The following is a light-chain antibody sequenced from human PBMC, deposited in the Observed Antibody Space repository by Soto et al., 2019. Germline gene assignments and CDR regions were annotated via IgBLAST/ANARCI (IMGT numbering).Light chain of an antibody. CDR2: EVS. CDR1: SSDVGSYNR. V-gene: IGLV2-18*02. Sequence: QSALTQPPSVSGSPGQSVTISCTGTSSDVGSYNRVSWYQQPPGTAPKLMIYEVSNRPSGVPDRFSGSKSGNTASLTISGLQAEDDADYYCSSYTSSSTYVFATGTKLTVL. J-gene: IGLJ1*01. CDR3: SSYTSSSTYV.